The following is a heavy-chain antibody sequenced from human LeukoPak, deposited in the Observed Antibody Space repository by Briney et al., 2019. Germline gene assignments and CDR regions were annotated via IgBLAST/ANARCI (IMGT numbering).Heavy chain of an antibody. Sequence: GGSLRLSCAASGFTFSIYAMSWVRQAPGKGLEWVSTSSANGGSTYYADSVKGRFTISRDNSKDTLDLQMGRPRGEDTALYYCTKDDMFYETRLAVYFHHWGQGSLVTVSS. J-gene: IGHJ1*01. V-gene: IGHV3-23*01. CDR1: GFTFSIYA. CDR2: SSANGGST. D-gene: IGHD2/OR15-2a*01. CDR3: TKDDMFYETRLAVYFHH.